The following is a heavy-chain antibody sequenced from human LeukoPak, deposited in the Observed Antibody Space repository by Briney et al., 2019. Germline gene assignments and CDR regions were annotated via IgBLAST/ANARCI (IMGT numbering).Heavy chain of an antibody. CDR3: ARAGASGWYAAGWFDP. CDR1: GFPFNNYW. J-gene: IGHJ5*02. D-gene: IGHD6-19*01. V-gene: IGHV3-74*01. CDR2: INTDGRTT. Sequence: GGSLRLSCAASGFPFNNYWMYWVRQAPGKGLVWVSSINTDGRTTRYAASVQGRFTISRDNAKNTLYLQMNSLSGDDTAVYYCARAGASGWYAAGWFDPWGQGSLDTVSS.